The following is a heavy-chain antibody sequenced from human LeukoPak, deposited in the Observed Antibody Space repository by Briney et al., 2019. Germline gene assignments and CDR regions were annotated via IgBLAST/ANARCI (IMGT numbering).Heavy chain of an antibody. V-gene: IGHV4-59*08. Sequence: SETLSLTCTVSGGSISSYSWSWIRQPPGKGLEWIGNIYYSGNTNYSPTLKSRVTISVATSKNQFFLKLSSVTAADTAVYYCARHFQIRVWYFDLWGRGTLVTVSS. D-gene: IGHD3-3*02. CDR1: GGSISSYS. J-gene: IGHJ2*01. CDR3: ARHFQIRVWYFDL. CDR2: IYYSGNT.